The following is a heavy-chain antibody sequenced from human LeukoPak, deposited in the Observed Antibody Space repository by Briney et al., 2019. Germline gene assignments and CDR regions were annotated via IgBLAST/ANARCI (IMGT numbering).Heavy chain of an antibody. J-gene: IGHJ4*02. V-gene: IGHV1-2*02. Sequence: ASVKVSCKVYGYTFTEYYLHWVRQAPGQGLEWMGWINPKSGGTNYAQKFQDRVTMTRDTSISTAYMELTRLRSDDSAVYYCSRSIVGATPIDYWGQGTLVTVSS. CDR1: GYTFTEYY. D-gene: IGHD1-26*01. CDR2: INPKSGGT. CDR3: SRSIVGATPIDY.